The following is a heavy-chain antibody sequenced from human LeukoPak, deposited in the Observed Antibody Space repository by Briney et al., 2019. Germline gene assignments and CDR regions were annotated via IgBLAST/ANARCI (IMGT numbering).Heavy chain of an antibody. CDR2: INDRGDST. V-gene: IGHV3-23*01. CDR3: AAPGGYSFSLY. CDR1: GFTFSTFA. D-gene: IGHD5-18*01. Sequence: PGGSLRLSCAASGFTFSTFALCWVRQAPGKGLEWDSFINDRGDSTYYADSVKGRFTISRDNSKNTLYLQMDSLRADDTAVYYCAAPGGYSFSLYWGQGIPVTVSS. J-gene: IGHJ4*02.